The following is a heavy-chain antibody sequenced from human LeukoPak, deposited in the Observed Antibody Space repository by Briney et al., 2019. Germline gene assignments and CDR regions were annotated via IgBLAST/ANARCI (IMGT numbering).Heavy chain of an antibody. V-gene: IGHV3-7*01. Sequence: GGSLRLSCATSGFTFSNYWMSWVRQAPGKGLEWVANIKQDGSEKYYMDSVVGRFTISRDNAKKSLYLQMNSLRAEDTAVYYCARGRQNSGSYSDAFDIWGQGTMVTVSS. CDR3: ARGRQNSGSYSDAFDI. J-gene: IGHJ3*02. D-gene: IGHD1-26*01. CDR2: IKQDGSEK. CDR1: GFTFSNYW.